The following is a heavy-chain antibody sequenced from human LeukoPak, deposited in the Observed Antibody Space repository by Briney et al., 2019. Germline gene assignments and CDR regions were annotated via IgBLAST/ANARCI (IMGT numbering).Heavy chain of an antibody. CDR2: INPNSGGT. CDR3: ARDLRSSGWSYYFDY. CDR1: GYTFTGYY. D-gene: IGHD6-19*01. Sequence: ASVKVSCKASGYTFTGYYMHWVRQAPGQGLEWMGWINPNSGGTNYAQKFQGRVTMTRDTSISTAYMELSRPRSDDTAVYYCARDLRSSGWSYYFDYWGQGTLVTVSS. V-gene: IGHV1-2*02. J-gene: IGHJ4*02.